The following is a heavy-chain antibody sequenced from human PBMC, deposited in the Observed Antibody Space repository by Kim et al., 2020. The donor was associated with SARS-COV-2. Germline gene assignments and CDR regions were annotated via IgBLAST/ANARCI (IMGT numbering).Heavy chain of an antibody. V-gene: IGHV1-18*04. CDR1: GYTFTSYG. CDR3: ARQWSSGWYVPYYFDY. CDR2: ISAYNGNT. J-gene: IGHJ4*02. Sequence: ASVKVSCKASGYTFTSYGISWVRQAPGQGLEWMGGISAYNGNTNYAQKLQGRVTMTTDTSTSTAYMELRSLRSDDTAVYYCARQWSSGWYVPYYFDYWGQGTLVTVSS. D-gene: IGHD6-19*01.